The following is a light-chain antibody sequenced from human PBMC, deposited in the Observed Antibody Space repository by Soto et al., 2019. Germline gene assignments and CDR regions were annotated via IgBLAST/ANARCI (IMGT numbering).Light chain of an antibody. V-gene: IGKV3-20*01. CDR2: GAS. CDR1: QSVSGDH. J-gene: IGKJ5*01. Sequence: VLTQSPGTLSLSLGQGASLSCRASQSVSGDHLAWYQQKSGQAPRLLIYGASSRATDIPDRFSGSGSGIDFALTISRVEPEDFAVYYCQKYGDSSITFGQGTRLEIK. CDR3: QKYGDSSIT.